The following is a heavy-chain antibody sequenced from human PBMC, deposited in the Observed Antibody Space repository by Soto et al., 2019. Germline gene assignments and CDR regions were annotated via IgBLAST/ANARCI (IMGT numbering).Heavy chain of an antibody. D-gene: IGHD6-19*01. Sequence: SETLSLTCAVYGGSFSGYYWSWIRQPPGKGLEWIGEINHSGSTNYNPSLKSRVTISVDTSKNQFSLKLSSVTAADTAVYYCARGPVAGSVYWGQGTLVTVSS. J-gene: IGHJ4*02. CDR2: INHSGST. V-gene: IGHV4-34*01. CDR1: GGSFSGYY. CDR3: ARGPVAGSVY.